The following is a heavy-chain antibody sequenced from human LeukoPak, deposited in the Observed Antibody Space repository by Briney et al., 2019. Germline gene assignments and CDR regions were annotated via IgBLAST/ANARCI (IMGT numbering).Heavy chain of an antibody. D-gene: IGHD6-13*01. CDR2: INPSGGSS. J-gene: IGHJ3*02. Sequence: ASVKVSCKASGYTFTSYYMHWVRQAPGQGLEWMGIINPSGGSSSYAQKFQGRVTITADKSTSTAYMELSSLRSEDTAVYYCARYIIAAAGDAFDIWGQGTMVTVSS. CDR1: GYTFTSYY. V-gene: IGHV1-46*01. CDR3: ARYIIAAAGDAFDI.